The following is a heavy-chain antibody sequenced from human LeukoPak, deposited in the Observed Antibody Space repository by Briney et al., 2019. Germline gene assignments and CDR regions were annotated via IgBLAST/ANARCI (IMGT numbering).Heavy chain of an antibody. CDR2: ISGSGGNT. D-gene: IGHD4-17*01. Sequence: PGGSLRLSCAASGFTFSSYAMSWVRQAPGKGLEWVSAISGSGGNTYYADSVKGRFTISRDNSKNTLYLQMTSLRAGDTAVYYCAKDASVTTLPSDFDYWGQGTLVTVSS. CDR1: GFTFSSYA. J-gene: IGHJ4*02. CDR3: AKDASVTTLPSDFDY. V-gene: IGHV3-23*01.